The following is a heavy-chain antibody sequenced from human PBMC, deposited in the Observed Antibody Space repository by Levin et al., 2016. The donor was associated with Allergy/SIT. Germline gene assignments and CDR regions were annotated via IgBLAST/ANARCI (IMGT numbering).Heavy chain of an antibody. J-gene: IGHJ3*02. V-gene: IGHV3-48*01. Sequence: GGPLRLSCAASGFTFSSYSMNWVRQTPGKGLEWVSYISGSGGTIFYTDSVKGRFTISRDNAENSLYLQMTSLRAEDTAVYFCARDREPWRFDALDIWGQGTVVTVSS. D-gene: IGHD6-19*01. CDR1: GFTFSSYS. CDR3: ARDREPWRFDALDI. CDR2: ISGSGGTI.